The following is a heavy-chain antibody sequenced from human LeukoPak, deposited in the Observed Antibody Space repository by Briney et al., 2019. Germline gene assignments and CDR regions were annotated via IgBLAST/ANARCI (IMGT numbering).Heavy chain of an antibody. CDR2: ISSSSTFK. V-gene: IGHV3-21*06. J-gene: IGHJ4*02. CDR1: AFPFSTYT. Sequence: GGSLRLSCAASAFPFSTYTMHWVRQAPGKGLEWVSPISSSSTFKHYADSLKGRFTISRDNARNSLFLQMNSLRAEDTAVYYCARDSSIGYDRVNFDYWGQGTLVTVSS. CDR3: ARDSSIGYDRVNFDY. D-gene: IGHD3-22*01.